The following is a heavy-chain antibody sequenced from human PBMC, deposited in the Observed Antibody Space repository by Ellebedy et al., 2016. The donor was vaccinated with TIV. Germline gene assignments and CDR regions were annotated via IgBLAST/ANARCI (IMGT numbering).Heavy chain of an antibody. CDR2: IYYSGNA. Sequence: MPSETLSLTCTVSGGSISGSYWSWIRQPPGKKLEWIGYIYYSGNANYNPSLKSRVTISIDTSKKQFSLRLTSVTAADTAVYYCTRRPMIGAFDIWGQGTMVTVSS. J-gene: IGHJ3*02. CDR3: TRRPMIGAFDI. V-gene: IGHV4-59*01. D-gene: IGHD3-22*01. CDR1: GGSISGSY.